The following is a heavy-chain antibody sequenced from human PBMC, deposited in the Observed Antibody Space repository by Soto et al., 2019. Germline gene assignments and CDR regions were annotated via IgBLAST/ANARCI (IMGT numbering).Heavy chain of an antibody. V-gene: IGHV3-33*01. CDR2: IWYDGSNK. CDR1: GFTFSSYG. D-gene: IGHD3-9*01. CDR3: AREEDDYDILTGYYPGAFDI. J-gene: IGHJ3*02. Sequence: GGSLRLSCAASGFTFSSYGMHWVRQAPGKGLEWVAVIWYDGSNKYYADSVKGRFTISRDNSKNTLYLQMDSLRAEDTAVYYCAREEDDYDILTGYYPGAFDIWGQGTMVTVSS.